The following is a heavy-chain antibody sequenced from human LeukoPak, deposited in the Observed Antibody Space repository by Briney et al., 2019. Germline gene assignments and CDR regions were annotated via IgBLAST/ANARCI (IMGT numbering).Heavy chain of an antibody. V-gene: IGHV3-23*01. CDR3: AKGRGTRVYNWFDT. J-gene: IGHJ5*02. CDR2: ISGSGRST. CDR1: GLTFNTSA. D-gene: IGHD1-26*01. Sequence: PGGSLRLSCAGSGLTFNTSAMSWLRQAPGKGLEWVSAISGSGRSTYYTDSVRGRFTISRGNSKNTLYLQMNSLRAEDTAVYFCAKGRGTRVYNWFDTWGQGILVTVSS.